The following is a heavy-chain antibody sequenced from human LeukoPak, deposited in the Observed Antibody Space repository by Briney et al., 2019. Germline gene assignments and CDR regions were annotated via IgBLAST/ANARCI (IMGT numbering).Heavy chain of an antibody. CDR3: ASAPGRGIVVVPAAMMVY. CDR1: GGTFSSYA. D-gene: IGHD2-2*01. J-gene: IGHJ4*02. Sequence: SVKVSCKASGGTFSSYAISWVRQAPGQGLEWMGGIIPIFGTANYAQKFPGRVTITTDESTSTAYMELSSLRSEDTAVYYCASAPGRGIVVVPAAMMVYWGQRTLVTVSS. CDR2: IIPIFGTA. V-gene: IGHV1-69*05.